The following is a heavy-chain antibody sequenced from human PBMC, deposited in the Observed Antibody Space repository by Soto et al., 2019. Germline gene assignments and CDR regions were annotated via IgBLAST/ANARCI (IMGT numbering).Heavy chain of an antibody. V-gene: IGHV3-30-3*01. D-gene: IGHD3-10*01. J-gene: IGHJ3*02. CDR1: GFTFSSYA. CDR3: ARERPTFQFGAFDI. CDR2: ISYDGSNK. Sequence: PGGSLRLSCAASGFTFSSYAMHWVRQAPGKGLEWVAVISYDGSNKYYADSVKGRFTISRDNSKNTLYLQMNSLRAEDTAVYYCARERPTFQFGAFDIWGQGTMVTVSS.